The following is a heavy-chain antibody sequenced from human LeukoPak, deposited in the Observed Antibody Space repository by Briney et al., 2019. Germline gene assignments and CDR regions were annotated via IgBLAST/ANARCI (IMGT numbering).Heavy chain of an antibody. Sequence: PGGSLRLSCAASGFTFSSYGMHWVRQAPGKGLEWVAFIRYDGSNKYYADSVKGRFTISRDNSKNTLYLQMNSLRTDDTAVYYCAKSGYNRFDYWGQGTLVTVSS. J-gene: IGHJ4*02. CDR1: GFTFSSYG. D-gene: IGHD5-24*01. CDR3: AKSGYNRFDY. CDR2: IRYDGSNK. V-gene: IGHV3-30*02.